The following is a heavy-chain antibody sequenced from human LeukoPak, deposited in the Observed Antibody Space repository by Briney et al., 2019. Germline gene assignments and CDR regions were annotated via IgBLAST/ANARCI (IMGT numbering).Heavy chain of an antibody. V-gene: IGHV4-30-2*01. CDR1: GGSISSGGYS. CDR2: IYHSGST. D-gene: IGHD1-20*01. CDR3: ARHNWNDSGFDY. J-gene: IGHJ4*02. Sequence: SETLSLTCAVSGGSISSGGYSWSWIRQPPGKGLEWIGYIYHSGSTYYNPSLKSRVTISVDRSKNQFSLKLSSVTAVDTAVYYCARHNWNDSGFDYWGQGTLVTVSS.